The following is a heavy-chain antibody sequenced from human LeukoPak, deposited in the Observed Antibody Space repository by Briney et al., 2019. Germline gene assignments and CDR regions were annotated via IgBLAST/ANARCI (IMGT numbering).Heavy chain of an antibody. CDR2: ISSSSSYI. J-gene: IGHJ5*02. CDR1: GFTFSSYS. CDR3: ASCGGLGSSWWFDP. D-gene: IGHD6-6*01. V-gene: IGHV3-21*01. Sequence: GGSLGLSCAASGFTFSSYSMNWVRQAPGKGLEWVSSISSSSSYIYYADSVKGRFTISRDNAKNSLYLQMNSLRAEDTAVYYCASCGGLGSSWWFDPWGQGTLVTVSS.